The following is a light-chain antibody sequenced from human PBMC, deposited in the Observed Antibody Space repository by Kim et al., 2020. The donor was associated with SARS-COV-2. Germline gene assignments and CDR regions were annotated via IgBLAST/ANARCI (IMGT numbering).Light chain of an antibody. CDR3: QSYDSSNSWV. Sequence: KPVTISCTGSSGSIASNYVQWYQQRPGSAPTTVIYEDNQRPSGVPDRFSGSIDSSSNSASLTISGLKTEDEADYYCQSYDSSNSWVFGGGTQLTVL. CDR2: EDN. CDR1: SGSIASNY. V-gene: IGLV6-57*02. J-gene: IGLJ3*02.